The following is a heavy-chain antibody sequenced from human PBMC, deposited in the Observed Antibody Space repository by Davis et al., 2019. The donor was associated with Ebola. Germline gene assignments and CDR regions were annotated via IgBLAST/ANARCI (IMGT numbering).Heavy chain of an antibody. CDR1: GFTFSSYA. J-gene: IGHJ5*02. V-gene: IGHV3-33*08. CDR3: AREYCSGGSCYLNSARWFDP. CDR2: IWYDGSNK. Sequence: PGGSLRLSCAASGFTFSSYAMSWVRQAPGKGLEWVAVIWYDGSNKYYADSVKGRFTISRDNSKNTLYLQMNSLRAEDTAVYYCAREYCSGGSCYLNSARWFDPWGQGTLVTVSS. D-gene: IGHD2-15*01.